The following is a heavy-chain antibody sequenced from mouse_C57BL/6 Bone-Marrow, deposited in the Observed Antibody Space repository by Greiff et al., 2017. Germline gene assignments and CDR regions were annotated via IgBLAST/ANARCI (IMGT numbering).Heavy chain of an antibody. CDR1: GYSITSGYY. Sequence: ESGPGLVKPSQSLSLTCSVTGYSITSGYYWNWIRQFPGNKLEWTGYISYDGSNNYNPSLKNRISITRDTSKNQFFLKLNSETTEDTATYYCTRNSNWVAYWGQGTLVTVSA. CDR2: ISYDGSN. V-gene: IGHV3-6*01. J-gene: IGHJ3*01. CDR3: TRNSNWVAY. D-gene: IGHD2-5*01.